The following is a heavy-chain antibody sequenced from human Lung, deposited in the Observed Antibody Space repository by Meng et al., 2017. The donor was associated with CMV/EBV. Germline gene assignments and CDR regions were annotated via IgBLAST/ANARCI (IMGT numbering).Heavy chain of an antibody. CDR1: GYTFTSYY. D-gene: IGHD5-18*01. CDR2: INPSGGST. J-gene: IGHJ4*02. V-gene: IGHV1-46*01. CDR3: ARDRERGYSYGIIDY. Sequence: ASXXVSXKASGYTFTSYYMHWVRQAPGQGLEWMGIINPSGGSTSYAQKFQGRVTMTRDASTSTVYMELSSLRSEDTAVYYCARDRERGYSYGIIDYGGQGTXVTVSS.